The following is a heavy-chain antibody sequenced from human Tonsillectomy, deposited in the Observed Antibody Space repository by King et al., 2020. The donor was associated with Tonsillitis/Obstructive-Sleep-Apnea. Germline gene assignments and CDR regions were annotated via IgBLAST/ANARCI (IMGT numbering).Heavy chain of an antibody. V-gene: IGHV1-18*01. CDR1: GYTFTNYG. CDR3: ARDEGGVVHIAVYCDY. Sequence: QLVQSGAEVKKPGASVKVSCKASGYTFTNYGISWVRQAPGQGLEWMGWISAYNGHTYYAQRLQGRVTMTTDTSTRTAYLELRNLRSDDTAVYYCARDEGGVVHIAVYCDYWGQGTLVTVSS. D-gene: IGHD2-21*01. J-gene: IGHJ4*02. CDR2: ISAYNGHT.